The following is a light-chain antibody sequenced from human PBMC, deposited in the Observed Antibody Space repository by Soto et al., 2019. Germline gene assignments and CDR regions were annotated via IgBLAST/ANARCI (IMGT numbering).Light chain of an antibody. V-gene: IGLV1-47*01. CDR3: ASWDDSLSSWV. CDR2: TNN. CDR1: SSNIGSND. Sequence: QLVLTQPPSVSGTPGQRVTISCSGSSSNIGSNDVYWYHQYPGTAPKLLINTNNQRPSGVPDRFSGSKSGTSASLAISGLRSEDEADYYCASWDDSLSSWVFGRGTKLTVL. J-gene: IGLJ3*02.